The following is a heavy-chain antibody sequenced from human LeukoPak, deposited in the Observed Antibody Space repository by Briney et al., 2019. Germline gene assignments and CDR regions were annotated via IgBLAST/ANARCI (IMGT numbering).Heavy chain of an antibody. CDR3: ARDRFRGSYFDY. Sequence: SETLSLTCTVSGYSISSGYYWGWIRPPPGKGLEWIGSIYHSGSTYYNPSLKGRVTISVDTSKNQFSLKLSSVTAADTAVYYCARDRFRGSYFDYWGQGTLVTVSS. CDR1: GYSISSGYY. J-gene: IGHJ4*02. D-gene: IGHD1-26*01. V-gene: IGHV4-38-2*02. CDR2: IYHSGST.